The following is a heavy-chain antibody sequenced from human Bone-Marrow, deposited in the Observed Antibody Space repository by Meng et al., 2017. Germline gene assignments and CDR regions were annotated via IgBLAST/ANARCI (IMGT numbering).Heavy chain of an antibody. D-gene: IGHD3-10*01. V-gene: IGHV4-30-2*01. Sequence: QVQLQESGSGLVKPSQTLSLTCAVSGGSFSSGGYSWSWIRQPPGKGLEWIGYIYHSGTTYYNPSLKSRVTISVDRSKNQFSLKLTSVTAADTAVYYCARDLPYASGAGGFDPWGQGTLVTVSS. CDR3: ARDLPYASGAGGFDP. CDR1: GGSFSSGGYS. J-gene: IGHJ5*02. CDR2: IYHSGTT.